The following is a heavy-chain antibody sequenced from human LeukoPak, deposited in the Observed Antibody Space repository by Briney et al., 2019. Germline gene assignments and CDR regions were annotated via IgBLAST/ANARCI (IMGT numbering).Heavy chain of an antibody. Sequence: GGSLRLSCAASGFTFGSYAMSWVRQAPGKGLEWVSVIYSGGYTYYADSVKGRFTISRDNSKNTLFLQMNSLRGEDTAVYYCARVIAAAGYYFDFWGQGTLVTVSS. D-gene: IGHD6-13*01. CDR2: IYSGGYT. CDR3: ARVIAAAGYYFDF. V-gene: IGHV3-53*01. J-gene: IGHJ4*02. CDR1: GFTFGSYA.